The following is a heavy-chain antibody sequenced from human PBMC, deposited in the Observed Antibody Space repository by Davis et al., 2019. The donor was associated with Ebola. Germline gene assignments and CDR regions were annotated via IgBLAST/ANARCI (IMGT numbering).Heavy chain of an antibody. CDR1: GDSVSSNSAA. D-gene: IGHD6-13*01. V-gene: IGHV6-1*01. J-gene: IGHJ2*01. CDR3: ARDPGIAAAGVSEYFDL. Sequence: SQTLSLTCAISGDSVSSNSAAWNWIRQSPSRGLEWLGRTYYRSKWYNDYAVSVKSRITINPDTSKNQFSLQLNSVTPEDTAVYYCARDPGIAAAGVSEYFDLWGRGTLVTVSS. CDR2: TYYRSKWYN.